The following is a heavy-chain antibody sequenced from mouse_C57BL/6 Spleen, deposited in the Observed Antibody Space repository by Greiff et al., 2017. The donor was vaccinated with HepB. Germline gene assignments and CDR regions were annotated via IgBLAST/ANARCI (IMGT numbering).Heavy chain of an antibody. Sequence: QVQLQHSGAELARPGASVKLSCKASGYTFTSYGISWVKQRTGQGLEWIGEIYPRSGNTYYNEKFKGKATLTADKSSSTAYMELRSLTSEDSAVYFCARLLLRYAMDYWGQGTSVTVSS. CDR1: GYTFTSYG. J-gene: IGHJ4*01. V-gene: IGHV1-81*01. D-gene: IGHD1-1*01. CDR3: ARLLLRYAMDY. CDR2: IYPRSGNT.